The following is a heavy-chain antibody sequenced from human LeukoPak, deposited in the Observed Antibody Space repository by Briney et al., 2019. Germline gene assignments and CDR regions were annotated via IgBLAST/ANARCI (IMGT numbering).Heavy chain of an antibody. CDR1: GFTFSSYG. Sequence: GRSLRLPCAASGFTFSSYGMHWVRQAPGKGLEWVAVISCDGSNQYYADSVKGRFTISRDNSKSTLYLQMNSLRAEDTAVYYCAKEIYGDSGAFIDYWGQGTLVTVSS. CDR2: ISCDGSNQ. D-gene: IGHD4-17*01. V-gene: IGHV3-30*18. J-gene: IGHJ4*02. CDR3: AKEIYGDSGAFIDY.